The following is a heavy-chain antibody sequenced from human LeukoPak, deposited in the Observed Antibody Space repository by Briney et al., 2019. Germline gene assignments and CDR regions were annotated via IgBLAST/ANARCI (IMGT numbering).Heavy chain of an antibody. J-gene: IGHJ3*02. CDR1: GFTFSSYG. Sequence: PGGSLRLSCAASGFTFSSYGMHWVRQAPGKGLEWVAVIWYDGSNKYYADSVKGRFTISRDNSKNTLYLQMNSLRAEDTAVYYCARDGKDYGDYVGAFDIWGQGTMVTVSS. CDR3: ARDGKDYGDYVGAFDI. V-gene: IGHV3-33*01. D-gene: IGHD4-17*01. CDR2: IWYDGSNK.